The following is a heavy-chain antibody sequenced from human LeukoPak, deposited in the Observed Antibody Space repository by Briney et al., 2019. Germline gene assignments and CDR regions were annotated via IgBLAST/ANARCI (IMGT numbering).Heavy chain of an antibody. CDR2: ISSSSSYI. CDR1: GFTFSSYN. CDR3: AVWDYGSGNYYNMDY. V-gene: IGHV3-21*01. D-gene: IGHD3-10*01. J-gene: IGHJ4*02. Sequence: GGSLRLSCAASGFTFSSYNMNWIRQAPGKGLEWVSSISSSSSYISYANSVKGRFTISRDNAKNSLYLQMNILRAEDTGVYYCAVWDYGSGNYYNMDYWGQGTLVTVSS.